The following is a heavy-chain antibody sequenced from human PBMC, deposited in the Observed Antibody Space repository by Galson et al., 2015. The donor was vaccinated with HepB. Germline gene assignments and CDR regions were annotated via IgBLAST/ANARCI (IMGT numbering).Heavy chain of an antibody. Sequence: SLRLSCAASGFTFSSYGMHWVRQAPGKGLEWVAFIRYDGSNKYYADSVKGRFTISRDNSKNTLYLQMNSLRAEDAAVYYCAKGPRGYSGYDLDYWGQGTLVTVSS. CDR2: IRYDGSNK. V-gene: IGHV3-30*02. J-gene: IGHJ4*02. D-gene: IGHD5-12*01. CDR3: AKGPRGYSGYDLDY. CDR1: GFTFSSYG.